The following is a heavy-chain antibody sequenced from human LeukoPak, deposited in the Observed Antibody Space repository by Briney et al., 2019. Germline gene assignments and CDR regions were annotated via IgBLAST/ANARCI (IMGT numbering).Heavy chain of an antibody. CDR2: IIPILGIA. V-gene: IGHV1-69*04. Sequence: APVKVSCKASGGTFSSYAISWVRQAPGQGLEWMGRIIPILGIANYAQKFQGRVTITADKSTSTAYMELSSLRSEDTAVYYCASHVDSSGSGRAFDIWGQGTMVTVSS. D-gene: IGHD3-22*01. CDR3: ASHVDSSGSGRAFDI. J-gene: IGHJ3*02. CDR1: GGTFSSYA.